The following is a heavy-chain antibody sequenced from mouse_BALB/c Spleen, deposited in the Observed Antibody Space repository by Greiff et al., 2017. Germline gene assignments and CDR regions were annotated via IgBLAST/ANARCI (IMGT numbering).Heavy chain of an antibody. CDR2: IDPYYGGT. D-gene: IGHD2-12*01. V-gene: IGHV1S135*01. CDR3: ASYDDGFAY. J-gene: IGHJ3*01. Sequence: EVQLQQSGTVLARPGASVKISCKASGYSFTGYNMNWVKQSNGKSLEWIGNIDPYYGGTSYNQKFKGKATLTVDKSSSTAYMQLKSLTSEDSAVYYCASYDDGFAYWGQGTLVTVSA. CDR1: GYSFTGYN.